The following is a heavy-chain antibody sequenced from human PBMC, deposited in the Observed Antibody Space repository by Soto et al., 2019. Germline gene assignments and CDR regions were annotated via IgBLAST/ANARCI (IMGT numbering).Heavy chain of an antibody. V-gene: IGHV3-30*03. CDR1: GVTFSSYG. CDR2: MAHDGSNQ. D-gene: IGHD2-15*01. J-gene: IGHJ4*02. CDR3: ARSSGGSSYYPPDY. Sequence: QVQLVESGGGVVQPGGSLRLSCAASGVTFSSYGMQWVRQSPGEGLEWVAIMAHDGSNQYYGVSVKGRFTISRDNSKNTLYLQTDSLRPEDTAVYYCARSSGGSSYYPPDYWGQGTLVTVSS.